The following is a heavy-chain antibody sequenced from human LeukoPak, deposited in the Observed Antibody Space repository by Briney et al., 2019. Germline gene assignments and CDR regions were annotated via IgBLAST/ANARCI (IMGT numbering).Heavy chain of an antibody. D-gene: IGHD5-18*01. J-gene: IGHJ4*02. CDR3: ATIKRGSIFGYFDF. CDR1: GGSISSHY. Sequence: SETLTLTCTVSGGSISSHYWSWIRQPPGKGLEWIAYLFDSVNTKDNPSLQSRLTLSADTSKNQFSLRLSSVTAADTAVYYCATIKRGSIFGYFDFWGQGIKVTVSS. V-gene: IGHV4-59*11. CDR2: LFDSVNT.